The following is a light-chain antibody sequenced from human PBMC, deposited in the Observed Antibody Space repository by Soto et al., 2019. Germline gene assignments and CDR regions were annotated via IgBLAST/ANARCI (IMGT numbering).Light chain of an antibody. J-gene: IGKJ4*01. CDR3: QQYSNYPLT. CDR2: KAS. CDR1: QSISYW. Sequence: DIQMTQSPSTLSASVGDRVTITCRASQSISYWLAWYQQKPGKAPNLLIYKASSLESGVPSRFSGSGSGTEFTLTINSPQPDDFATYYCQQYSNYPLTFGGGTKVEI. V-gene: IGKV1-5*03.